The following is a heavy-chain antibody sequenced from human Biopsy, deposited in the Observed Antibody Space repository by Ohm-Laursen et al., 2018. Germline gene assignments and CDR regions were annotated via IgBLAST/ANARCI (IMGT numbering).Heavy chain of an antibody. V-gene: IGHV4-61*01. CDR2: IYSGGNT. CDR3: ARGRRTSGWPYFDN. Sequence: GTLSLTCTVSGDSLTSGPENWSWIRQSPGQGLEYIGFIYSGGNTNYNPSLKNRVTMSVNTSKNQFYLKLYSVTAADTAVYYCARGRRTSGWPYFDNWGQGALVIVSP. J-gene: IGHJ4*02. CDR1: GDSLTSGPEN. D-gene: IGHD6-19*01.